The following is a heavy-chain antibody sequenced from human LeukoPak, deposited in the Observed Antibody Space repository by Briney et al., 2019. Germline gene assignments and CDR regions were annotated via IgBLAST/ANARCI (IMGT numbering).Heavy chain of an antibody. CDR2: ARASGSAT. J-gene: IGHJ4*02. V-gene: IGHV3-23*01. D-gene: IGHD3-10*01. CDR3: AKDSDPKLLWFGEPPSPLDY. CDR1: GFTFSSYA. Sequence: GGSLRLSCAASGFTFSSYAMNWVRQTPGKGLEWVSTARASGSATYYADSVKGRFAISRDDSKSTLYLQMTNLRAEDTAVYYCAKDSDPKLLWFGEPPSPLDYWGQGTLVTVSS.